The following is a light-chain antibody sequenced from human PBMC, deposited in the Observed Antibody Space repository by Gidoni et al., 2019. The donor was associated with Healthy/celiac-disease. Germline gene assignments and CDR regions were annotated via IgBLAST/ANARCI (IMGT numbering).Light chain of an antibody. CDR2: AAS. J-gene: IGKJ3*01. CDR3: QQSYSTPLFT. CDR1: QSISSY. V-gene: IGKV1-39*01. Sequence: DIQLTQSPSSLSASVGDRVTITCRASQSISSYLNWYQQKPGKAPKLLIYAASSWQSGGPSRFSGSGSGTDFTLTISSLQPEDFATYYCQQSYSTPLFTFGPGTKVDIK.